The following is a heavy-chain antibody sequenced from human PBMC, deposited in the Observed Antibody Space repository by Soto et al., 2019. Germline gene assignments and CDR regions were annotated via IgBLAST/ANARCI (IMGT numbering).Heavy chain of an antibody. CDR1: GFTYNSYD. CDR3: TRAAFGDGMDL. Sequence: GGSLRLSCAAFGFTYNSYDMHWVRRVPGKGLEWVSSMGGAGAREYAGSVKGRFIISRDNAKNSLYLQMDNLRAGDTAVYFCTRAAFGDGMDLWGQGTPVTVSS. V-gene: IGHV3-13*01. J-gene: IGHJ6*02. CDR2: MGGAGAR. D-gene: IGHD3-10*01.